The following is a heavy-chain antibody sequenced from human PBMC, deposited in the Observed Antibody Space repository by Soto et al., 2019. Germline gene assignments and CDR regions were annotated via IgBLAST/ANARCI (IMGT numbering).Heavy chain of an antibody. J-gene: IGHJ4*02. CDR1: GFSFSDYG. D-gene: IGHD1-20*01. CDR3: AYGGIDGTT. V-gene: IGHV3-33*03. CDR2: IWYDGTKK. Sequence: QVHLVESGGGVVQPGKSLRVSCAASGFSFSDYGMHWVRQVPGKGLERVAVIWYDGTKKYYADSVKGRFTISRDNSKPMLYLQMDSLRAEDTAVYFCAYGGIDGTTWGQGTLVTVSS.